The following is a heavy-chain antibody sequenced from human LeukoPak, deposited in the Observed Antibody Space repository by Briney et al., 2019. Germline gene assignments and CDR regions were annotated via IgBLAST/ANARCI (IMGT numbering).Heavy chain of an antibody. D-gene: IGHD2-2*01. CDR2: ISAYNGNT. CDR3: ARDGFYCSSTSCRRRNWFDP. Sequence: GASVKVSCKASGYTFTSYGISWVRQAPGQGLEWMGWISAYNGNTNYAQELQGRVTMTTDTSTSTAYMEPRSLRSDDTAVYYCARDGFYCSSTSCRRRNWFDPWGQGTLVTVSS. CDR1: GYTFTSYG. V-gene: IGHV1-18*01. J-gene: IGHJ5*02.